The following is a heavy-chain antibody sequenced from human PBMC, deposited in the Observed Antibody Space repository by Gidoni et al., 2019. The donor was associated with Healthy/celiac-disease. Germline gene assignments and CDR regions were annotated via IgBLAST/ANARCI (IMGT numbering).Heavy chain of an antibody. CDR2: IIPILGIA. Sequence: QVQLVQSGAEVKKPGSSVKVSCKASGGPFSSHAISWVRQAPGQGLEWMGRIIPILGIANYAQKFQGRVTITADKSTSTAYMELSSLRSEDTAVYYCASSYCSGGSCYSGELLRYWGQGTLVTVSS. CDR3: ASSYCSGGSCYSGELLRY. CDR1: GGPFSSHA. D-gene: IGHD2-15*01. V-gene: IGHV1-69*04. J-gene: IGHJ4*02.